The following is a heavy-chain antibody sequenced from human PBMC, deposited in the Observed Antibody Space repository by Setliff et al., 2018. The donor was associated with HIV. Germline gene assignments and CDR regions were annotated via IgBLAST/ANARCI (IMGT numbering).Heavy chain of an antibody. CDR3: ARDGRAKGVYSHWHFDL. CDR2: IDYSGIT. V-gene: IGHV4-31*03. CDR1: GGSISSGGYY. J-gene: IGHJ2*01. D-gene: IGHD2-8*01. Sequence: PSETLSLTCTASGGSISSGGYYWSWIRQHPGKGLEWIGYIDYSGITYYKPSLMSRVTISVDTSKNHFSLRLSSVTAADTAVYYCARDGRAKGVYSHWHFDLWGRGTLVTVSS.